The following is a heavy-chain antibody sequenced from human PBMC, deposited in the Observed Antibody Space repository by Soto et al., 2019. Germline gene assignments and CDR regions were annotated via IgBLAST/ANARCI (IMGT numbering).Heavy chain of an antibody. D-gene: IGHD5-12*01. CDR3: ARRDGFKIDY. CDR2: IYPGDSDI. Sequence: PGESLKISCKVSGYSFPNYWIGWVRQMPGKGPEWMGIIYPGDSDIRYSPSFQGQVTISADKSINTAYLQWRSLKASDTAMYYCARRDGFKIDYWGQGTLVTVSS. V-gene: IGHV5-51*01. CDR1: GYSFPNYW. J-gene: IGHJ4*02.